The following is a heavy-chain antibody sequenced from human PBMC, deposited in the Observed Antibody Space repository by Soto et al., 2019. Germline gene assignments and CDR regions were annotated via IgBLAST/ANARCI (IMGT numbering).Heavy chain of an antibody. CDR2: IWYDGSNK. D-gene: IGHD1-26*01. CDR3: ATAAIVGAFDY. J-gene: IGHJ4*02. V-gene: IGHV3-33*01. CDR1: GFTFSSYG. Sequence: QVQLVESGGGVVQPGRSLRLSCAASGFTFSSYGMHWVRQAPGKGLEWVAVIWYDGSNKYYADSVKGRFTISRDKSKNTLYLQTNSLRAEDTAVYYCATAAIVGAFDYWGQVTLVTVSS.